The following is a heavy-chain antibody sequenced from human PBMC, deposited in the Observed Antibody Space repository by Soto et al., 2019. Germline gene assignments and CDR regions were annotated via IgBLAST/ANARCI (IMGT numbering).Heavy chain of an antibody. CDR2: INRDGSST. Sequence: EVQLVESGGGLVQPGGPLRLSCAASGFTFSSYWMHWVRQGPGKGLVWVARINRDGSSTNYADSVKGRFTISRDNAKSMLYLQVNSRRAEEPAVDYCARGSGVGDLWGQGTMVTVSS. D-gene: IGHD3-10*01. J-gene: IGHJ3*01. V-gene: IGHV3-74*02. CDR3: ARGSGVGDL. CDR1: GFTFSSYW.